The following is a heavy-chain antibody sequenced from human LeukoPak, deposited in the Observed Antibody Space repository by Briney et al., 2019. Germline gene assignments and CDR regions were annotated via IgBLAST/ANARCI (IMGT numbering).Heavy chain of an antibody. J-gene: IGHJ4*02. CDR2: IIPIFGTA. CDR1: GGTFSSYA. CDR3: ASTMVRGIIGGFGY. D-gene: IGHD3-10*01. Sequence: SVKVSCKASGGTFSSYAISWVRQAPGQGLEWMGGIIPIFGTANYAQKFQGRVTITTDESTSTAYMELSSLRSEDTAVYYCASTMVRGIIGGFGYWGQGTLVTVSS. V-gene: IGHV1-69*05.